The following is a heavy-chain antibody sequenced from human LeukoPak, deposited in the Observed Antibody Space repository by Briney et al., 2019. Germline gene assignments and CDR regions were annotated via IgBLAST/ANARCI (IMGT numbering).Heavy chain of an antibody. V-gene: IGHV3-7*01. D-gene: IGHD6-13*01. CDR1: GFTFTIYW. Sequence: GGSLRLSCAASGFTFTIYWMSWVRQAPGKGLEWVANIKQDGSEKYYVDSVKGRFTISRDNAKNSLYLQMSSLRAEDTAVCYCARYGSSWDFDYWGQGTLVTVSS. CDR2: IKQDGSEK. J-gene: IGHJ4*02. CDR3: ARYGSSWDFDY.